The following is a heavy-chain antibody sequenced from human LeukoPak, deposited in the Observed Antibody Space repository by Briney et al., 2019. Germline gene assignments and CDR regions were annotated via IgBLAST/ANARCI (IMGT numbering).Heavy chain of an antibody. CDR3: ARLAATFYYMDV. CDR1: GFTFSSYE. CDR2: ISSSGSTI. D-gene: IGHD2-15*01. J-gene: IGHJ6*03. V-gene: IGHV3-48*03. Sequence: GGSLRLSCAASGFTFSSYEMNWVRQAPGKGLEWVSYISSSGSTIYYADSVKGRFTISRDNAKNSLYLQMNSLRAEDTAVYYCARLAATFYYMDVWGKGTTVTVSS.